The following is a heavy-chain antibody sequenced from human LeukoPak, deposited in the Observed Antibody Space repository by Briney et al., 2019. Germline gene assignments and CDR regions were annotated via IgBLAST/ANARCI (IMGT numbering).Heavy chain of an antibody. J-gene: IGHJ4*02. CDR2: INHSGST. Sequence: SETLSLTCAVYGGSFSGYYWSWIRQPPGKGLEWIGEINHSGSTNYNPSLKSRVTISVDTSKNQFSLKLSSVAAADTAVYYCARAGGTYYYDSSGYYRLRFDYWGQGTLVTVSS. V-gene: IGHV4-34*01. CDR1: GGSFSGYY. CDR3: ARAGGTYYYDSSGYYRLRFDY. D-gene: IGHD3-22*01.